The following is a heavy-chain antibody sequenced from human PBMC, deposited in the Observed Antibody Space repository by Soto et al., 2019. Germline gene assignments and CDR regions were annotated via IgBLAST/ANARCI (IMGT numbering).Heavy chain of an antibody. J-gene: IGHJ4*02. D-gene: IGHD3-3*01. Sequence: QVQLVQSGAEVKKPGASVKVSCKASGYTFTSYGIIWARQAPVQGHVSMGWVSAYNGNTKYAQKLQGRVTMTAYTSTSTAYMKLRSIGSDDKVVYYCARVRGKGGAYYYFWSGRRPPDYCCQGTLVTVSS. CDR2: VSAYNGNT. V-gene: IGHV1-18*01. CDR1: GYTFTSYG. CDR3: ARVRGKGGAYYYFWSGRRPPDY.